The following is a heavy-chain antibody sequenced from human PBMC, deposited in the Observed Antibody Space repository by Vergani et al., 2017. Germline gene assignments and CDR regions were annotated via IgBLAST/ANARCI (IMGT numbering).Heavy chain of an antibody. CDR3: ARIREAPYYMDV. D-gene: IGHD1-26*01. CDR1: GFTVSANY. J-gene: IGHJ6*03. V-gene: IGHV3-66*02. CDR2: IYSGGST. Sequence: VQLVESGGGVVQPGGSLRLSCAASGFTVSANYMSWVRQAPGKGLEWVSFIYSGGSTYYADSVKGRSTISRDNSKNTLYLQMNSLRAEDTAVYYCARIREAPYYMDVWGKGTTVTVSS.